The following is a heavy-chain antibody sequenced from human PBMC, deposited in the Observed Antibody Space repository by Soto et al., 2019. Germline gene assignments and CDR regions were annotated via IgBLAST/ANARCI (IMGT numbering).Heavy chain of an antibody. CDR1: GYTLTELS. CDR2: FDPEDGET. J-gene: IGHJ4*02. V-gene: IGHV1-24*01. CDR3: ETARVKFGGVIVRLGWGNFDY. D-gene: IGHD3-16*02. Sequence: QVQLVQSGAEVKKPGASVKVSCKVSGYTLTELSMHWVRQAPGKGLEWMGGFDPEDGETIYAQKFQGRVTMTEDTPTDTAYMKLGSLRSVETAVYYCETARVKFGGVIVRLGWGNFDYWGQGTLVTVSS.